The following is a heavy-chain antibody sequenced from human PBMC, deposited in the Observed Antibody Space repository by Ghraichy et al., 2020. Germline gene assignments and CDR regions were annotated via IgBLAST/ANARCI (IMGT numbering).Heavy chain of an antibody. J-gene: IGHJ6*03. D-gene: IGHD2-15*01. CDR1: GFTFSDHA. V-gene: IGHV3-33*08. CDR3: ARGRYFSGGTCPQHYCYMDV. CDR2: TWYDGSNK. Sequence: SLNISCAASGFTFSDHAMHWVRQAPGKGLEWVAQTWYDGSNKDYGDSVKGRFIISRDNSKNTLHLEMNNLRVADTAVYYCARGRYFSGGTCPQHYCYMDVWGKGTTVTISS.